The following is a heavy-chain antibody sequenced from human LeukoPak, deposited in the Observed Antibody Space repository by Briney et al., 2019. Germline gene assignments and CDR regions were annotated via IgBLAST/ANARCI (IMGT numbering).Heavy chain of an antibody. CDR3: ARDTLYCSSTSCYLGGFQDNWFDP. D-gene: IGHD2-2*01. J-gene: IGHJ5*02. Sequence: GGSLRLSCAASGFTFSSYAMSWVRQAPGKGLEWVSAISGSGGSTYYADSVKGRFTISRDNAKNSLYLQMNSLRSEDTAVYYCARDTLYCSSTSCYLGGFQDNWFDPWGQGTLVTVSS. CDR1: GFTFSSYA. V-gene: IGHV3-23*01. CDR2: ISGSGGST.